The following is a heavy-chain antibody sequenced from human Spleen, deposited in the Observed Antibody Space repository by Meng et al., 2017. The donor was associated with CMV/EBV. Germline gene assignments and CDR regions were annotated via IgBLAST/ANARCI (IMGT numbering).Heavy chain of an antibody. CDR2: IKTKIDGETT. V-gene: IGHV3-15*01. J-gene: IGHJ4*02. D-gene: IGHD6-13*01. Sequence: CEASGFTFSNVWMSWVRQAPGKGLEWVGRIKTKIDGETTDFAAPVKGRFSISRDDSKNTLYLQMNSLKAEDTAVYYCATDWSRQLLGSWGQGTLVTVSS. CDR1: GFTFSNVW. CDR3: ATDWSRQLLGS.